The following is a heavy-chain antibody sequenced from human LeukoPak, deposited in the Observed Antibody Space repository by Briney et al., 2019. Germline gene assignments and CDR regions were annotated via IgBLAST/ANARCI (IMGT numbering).Heavy chain of an antibody. V-gene: IGHV3-9*01. CDR2: ISWNSGSI. D-gene: IGHD1-26*01. Sequence: GGSLRLSCAASGFTFDDYAMHWVRQAPGKGLEWVSGISWNSGSIGYADSVKGRFTISRDNAKKSLYLQMNSLRAEDTALYYCAKDSGVGATMIDAFDIWGQGTMVTVSS. CDR1: GFTFDDYA. J-gene: IGHJ3*02. CDR3: AKDSGVGATMIDAFDI.